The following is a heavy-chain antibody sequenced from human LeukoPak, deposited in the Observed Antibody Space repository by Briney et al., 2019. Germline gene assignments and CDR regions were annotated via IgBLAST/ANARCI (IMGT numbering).Heavy chain of an antibody. CDR2: ISWNSGSI. D-gene: IGHD2-2*01. J-gene: IGHJ4*02. CDR3: AKDPSPHPLYYFDY. V-gene: IGHV3-9*01. CDR1: GFTFDDYA. Sequence: PGRSLRLSCAASGFTFDDYAMHWVRQAPGKGLEWVSGISWNSGSIGYADSVKGRFTISRDNAKNSLYLQMNSLRAEDTALYYCAKDPSPHPLYYFDYWGQGTLVTVSS.